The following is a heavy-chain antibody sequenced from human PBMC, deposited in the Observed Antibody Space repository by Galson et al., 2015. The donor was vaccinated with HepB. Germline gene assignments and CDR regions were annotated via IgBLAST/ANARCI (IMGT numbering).Heavy chain of an antibody. CDR2: IVVGSGNT. V-gene: IGHV1-58*01. J-gene: IGHJ6*02. CDR3: AADAPYRNGWAYNYSFAMDV. Sequence: VKVSCKASGLTFINSAVQWVRQARGQRLEWIGWIVVGSGNTNYAQKFQERVTITRDMSTSTAYMELSSLRSEDTAVYYCAADAPYRNGWAYNYSFAMDVWGQGTTVTVSS. D-gene: IGHD6-19*01. CDR1: GLTFINSA.